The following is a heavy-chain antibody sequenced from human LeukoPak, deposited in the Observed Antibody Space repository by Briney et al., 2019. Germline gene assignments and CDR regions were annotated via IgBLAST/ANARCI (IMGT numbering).Heavy chain of an antibody. V-gene: IGHV1-69*13. Sequence: GASVKVSCKASGGTFSSYAISWVRQAPGQGLEWMGGIIPIFGTANYAQKFQGRVTITADESTSTAYMELSSLRSEDTAVYYCASVSTVTRLGLDYYYYGMDVWGQGTTVTVSS. D-gene: IGHD4-11*01. J-gene: IGHJ6*02. CDR1: GGTFSSYA. CDR2: IIPIFGTA. CDR3: ASVSTVTRLGLDYYYYGMDV.